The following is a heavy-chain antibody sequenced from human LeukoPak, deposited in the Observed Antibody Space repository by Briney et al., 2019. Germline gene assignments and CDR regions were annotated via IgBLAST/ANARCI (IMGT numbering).Heavy chain of an antibody. CDR3: AKSPVASCSGSFCYPFDY. CDR2: ISGRDDGT. V-gene: IGHV3-23*01. D-gene: IGHD2-15*01. Sequence: GGSLRLSCAASGFTVSSNYMSWVRQIPGKGLEWVSAISGRDDGTYYADSVKGRFTISRDNSRNTLYLQMNTLRAEDTAVYFCAKSPVASCSGSFCYPFDYWGQGNLVTVSS. J-gene: IGHJ4*02. CDR1: GFTVSSNY.